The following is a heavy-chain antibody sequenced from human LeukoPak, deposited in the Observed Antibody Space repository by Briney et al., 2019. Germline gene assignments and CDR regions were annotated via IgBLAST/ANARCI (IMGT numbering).Heavy chain of an antibody. Sequence: SETLSLTCTVYGGSIIGYYWSWIRQPPGKGLEWIGYIYYSGSTNCNPSLKSRVTISVDTSKNQLSLRLTSMTAADTAVYYCARVDYTTSSPYLLPDSWGQGTLVTVSS. CDR1: GGSIIGYY. CDR3: ARVDYTTSSPYLLPDS. V-gene: IGHV4-59*01. CDR2: IYYSGST. J-gene: IGHJ4*02. D-gene: IGHD6-6*01.